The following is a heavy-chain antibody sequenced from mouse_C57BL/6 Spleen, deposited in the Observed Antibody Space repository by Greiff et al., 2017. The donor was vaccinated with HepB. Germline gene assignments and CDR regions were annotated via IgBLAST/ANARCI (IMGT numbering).Heavy chain of an antibody. D-gene: IGHD1-1*01. Sequence: DVQLVESGGGLVKPGGSLKLSCAASGFTFSSYAMSWVRQTPEKRLEWVATISDGGSYTYYPDNVKGRFTISRDNAKNNLYLQMSHLKSEDTAMYYCARDVTTVVEGAWFAYWGQGTLVTVSA. CDR1: GFTFSSYA. J-gene: IGHJ3*01. CDR2: ISDGGSYT. CDR3: ARDVTTVVEGAWFAY. V-gene: IGHV5-4*01.